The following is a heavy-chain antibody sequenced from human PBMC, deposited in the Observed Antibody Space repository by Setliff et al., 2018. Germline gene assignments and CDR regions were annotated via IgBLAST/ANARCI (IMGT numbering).Heavy chain of an antibody. Sequence: PSETLSLTCTVSGASLSSGTYYWGWIRQPPGKGLEWIGRIYYRGDTYSNASLASRLTISVDTAKNQFSLKLTSVTAADTAVYYCARTGTYRYFDSWGQGSRVTVSS. CDR3: ARTGTYRYFDS. V-gene: IGHV4-39*01. CDR2: IYYRGDT. CDR1: GASLSSGTYY. J-gene: IGHJ4*02. D-gene: IGHD1-7*01.